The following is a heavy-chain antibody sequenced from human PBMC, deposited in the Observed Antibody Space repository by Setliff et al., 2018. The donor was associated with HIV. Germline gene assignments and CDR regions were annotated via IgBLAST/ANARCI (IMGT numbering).Heavy chain of an antibody. J-gene: IGHJ4*02. CDR2: IIPNSGNT. CDR1: GGTFSSYV. D-gene: IGHD3-10*02. CDR3: ARDKGPPPVVHLDY. Sequence: ASVKVSCKASGGTFSSYVISWVRQAPGQGLEWMGGIIPNSGNTGYAQKLQGRVTVTTDTSTSTAYMELRSLRSDDTAMYYCARDKGPPPVVHLDYWGQGTLVTVSS. V-gene: IGHV1-18*01.